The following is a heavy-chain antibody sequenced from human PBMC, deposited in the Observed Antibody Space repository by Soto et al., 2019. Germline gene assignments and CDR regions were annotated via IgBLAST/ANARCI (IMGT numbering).Heavy chain of an antibody. CDR1: GFDFNSYS. J-gene: IGHJ4*02. V-gene: IGHV3-48*01. Sequence: EVQLVESGGGLVQPGGSLRLSCVASGFDFNSYSMNWVGQAPGKGLEWISYINSGSTSVFYADSVKGRFTISRDNAKNSLYLQMNSLRAEDTAVYYCTSSRSPDAYWGQGTLVTVSS. D-gene: IGHD2-2*01. CDR3: TSSRSPDAY. CDR2: INSGSTSV.